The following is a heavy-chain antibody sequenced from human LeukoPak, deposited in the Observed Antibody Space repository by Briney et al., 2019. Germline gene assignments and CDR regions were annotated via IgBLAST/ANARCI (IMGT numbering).Heavy chain of an antibody. CDR3: ARHGGVAAFDY. J-gene: IGHJ4*02. D-gene: IGHD6-19*01. Sequence: SGTLSLTCTVSGASISTSDDYWGWIRQPPGKGLEWIGSLSYSGSPYYNPSLKTRVTISVDTSKNQFSLKLNSLTAADTAVYYCARHGGVAAFDYWGQGTLVTVSS. CDR1: GASISTSDDY. CDR2: LSYSGSP. V-gene: IGHV4-39*07.